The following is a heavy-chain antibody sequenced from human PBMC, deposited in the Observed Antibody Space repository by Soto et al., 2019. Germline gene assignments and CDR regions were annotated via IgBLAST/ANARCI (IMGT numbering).Heavy chain of an antibody. Sequence: PSETLSLTCAVYGGSFSGYYWSWIRQPPGKGLEWIGEINHSGSTNYNPSLKSRVTISVDTSKNQFSLKLSSVTAADTAVYYCARGRCSSTSCPPLGAFDIWGQGTMVTVSS. CDR2: INHSGST. CDR3: ARGRCSSTSCPPLGAFDI. D-gene: IGHD2-2*01. J-gene: IGHJ3*02. V-gene: IGHV4-34*01. CDR1: GGSFSGYY.